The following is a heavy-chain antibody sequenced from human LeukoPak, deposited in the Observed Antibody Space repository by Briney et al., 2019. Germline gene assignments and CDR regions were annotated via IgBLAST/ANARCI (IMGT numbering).Heavy chain of an antibody. Sequence: PSETLSLTCTVSGGSISSSSSYWGWIRQPPGKGLEWIGSIYYSGSSFDNPALKSRVTISVDTSKNQFSLKLSSVTAADTAVYYCARSRVFVLLWFGESKYWFDPWGQGTLVTVSS. CDR3: ARSRVFVLLWFGESKYWFDP. CDR2: IYYSGSS. V-gene: IGHV4-39*01. D-gene: IGHD3-10*01. J-gene: IGHJ5*02. CDR1: GGSISSSSSY.